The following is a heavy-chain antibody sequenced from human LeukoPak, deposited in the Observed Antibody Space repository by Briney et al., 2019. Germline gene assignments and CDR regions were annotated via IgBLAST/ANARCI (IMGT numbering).Heavy chain of an antibody. CDR3: ARHRYSSGSDY. V-gene: IGHV4-39*01. J-gene: IGHJ4*02. CDR1: GDSITNRSHY. D-gene: IGHD6-25*01. Sequence: SETLSLTCAGSGDSITNRSHYWAWIRQSPEKGLEWIATIYFSDITYYNHFLKSRVTISVDTSKNQFSLKLSSVTAADTAVYYCARHRYSSGSDYSGQGTLVTVSS. CDR2: IYFSDIT.